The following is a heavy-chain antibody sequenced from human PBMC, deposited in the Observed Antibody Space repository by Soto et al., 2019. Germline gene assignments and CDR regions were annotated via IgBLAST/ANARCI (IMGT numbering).Heavy chain of an antibody. V-gene: IGHV1-69*01. CDR3: AKAGDDYELRGEIGDY. Sequence: QVQLVQSGAEVKKPGSSVKVSCKASGGTFSSYAISWVRQAPGQGLEWMGGIIPILGTANYAQKFQGRVTSTADEPTSTAYMELSRVRSEDTAVYYCAKAGDDYELRGEIGDYWGQGTLVTVSS. J-gene: IGHJ4*02. D-gene: IGHD4-17*01. CDR1: GGTFSSYA. CDR2: IIPILGTA.